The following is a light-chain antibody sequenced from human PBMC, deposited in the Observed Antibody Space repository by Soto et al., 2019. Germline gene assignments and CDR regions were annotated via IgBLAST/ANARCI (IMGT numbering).Light chain of an antibody. CDR3: CSYAGSTTWV. J-gene: IGLJ3*02. CDR2: EGS. Sequence: QSALTQPASVSGSPGQSITISCTGTNSDIWSYNLVSWYQQHPGKAPKLMIYEGSKRPSGVSNRFSGSRSGNTASLTISGLQAEDEAYYSCCSYAGSTTWVFGGGTKLTVL. V-gene: IGLV2-23*01. CDR1: NSDIWSYNL.